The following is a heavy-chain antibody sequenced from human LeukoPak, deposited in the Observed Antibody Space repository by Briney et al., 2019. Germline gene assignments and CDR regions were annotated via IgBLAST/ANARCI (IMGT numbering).Heavy chain of an antibody. CDR2: IYYSGST. CDR1: GGSISSYY. V-gene: IGHV4-59*01. CDR3: ARGGGSYYFDY. D-gene: IGHD1-26*01. Sequence: SETLSLTCTVSGGSISSYYWSWIRQPPGKGLEWIGYIYYSGSTNYNPSLKSRVTISVDTSKNQFSLKLSSVTAADTAVYYCARGGGSYYFDYWGQGTLVTVSS. J-gene: IGHJ4*02.